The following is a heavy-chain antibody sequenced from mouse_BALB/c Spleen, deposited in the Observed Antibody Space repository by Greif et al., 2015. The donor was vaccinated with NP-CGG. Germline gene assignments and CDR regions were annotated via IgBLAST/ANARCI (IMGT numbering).Heavy chain of an antibody. D-gene: IGHD2-14*01. CDR3: ARYYRYPYYAMDY. CDR2: IDPANGYT. Sequence: EVQLQESGAELEKPGASVKLSCTASGFNIRDTYMHWVKQRPEQGLEWIGRIDPANGYTKYDPKFQGKATITADTSSNTACLHLSSLTSEDTAVYYCARYYRYPYYAMDYWGQGTSVTVSS. J-gene: IGHJ4*01. V-gene: IGHV14-3*02. CDR1: GFNIRDTY.